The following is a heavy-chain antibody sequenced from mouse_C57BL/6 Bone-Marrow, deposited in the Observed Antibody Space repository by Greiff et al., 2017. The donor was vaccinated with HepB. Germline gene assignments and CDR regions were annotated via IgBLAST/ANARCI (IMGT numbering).Heavy chain of an antibody. CDR2: IYPSDSET. CDR3: ARSILRYYFDY. Sequence: VQLQQPGAELVRPGSSVKLSCKASGYTFTSYWMDWVKQRPGQGLEWIGNIYPSDSETHYNQKFKDKATLTVDKSSSTAYMQLSSLTSEDSAVYDCARSILRYYFDYWGQGTTLTVSS. D-gene: IGHD1-1*01. V-gene: IGHV1-61*01. CDR1: GYTFTSYW. J-gene: IGHJ2*01.